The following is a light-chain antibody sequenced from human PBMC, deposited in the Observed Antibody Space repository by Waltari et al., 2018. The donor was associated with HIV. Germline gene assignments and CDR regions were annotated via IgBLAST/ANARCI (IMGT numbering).Light chain of an antibody. CDR3: HLDYSVPWT. CDR2: VAS. J-gene: IGKJ1*01. CDR1: RGVGNY. V-gene: IGKV1D-8*01. Sequence: VVSVTQSPPSISASAGDGVTINGRLSRGVGNYLVGLQQKPGKAPEVILYVASTLQSGVQSRFSGSGSGTDYTLTIDNLQSEDFAAYYCHLDYSVPWTFGQGTRVELK.